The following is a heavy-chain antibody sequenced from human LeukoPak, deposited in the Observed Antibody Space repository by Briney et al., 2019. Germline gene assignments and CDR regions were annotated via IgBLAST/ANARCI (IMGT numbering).Heavy chain of an antibody. J-gene: IGHJ4*02. D-gene: IGHD3-22*01. CDR3: ARGVYDSSGYYHY. CDR1: GFTFSKYE. CDR2: ISSSGNTI. Sequence: GGSLRLSCAVSGFTFSKYEMNWVRQAPGKGLEWVSYISSSGNTIYHADSVKGRFTISRDNAKNSLYLQMNSLRAEDTAVYYCARGVYDSSGYYHYWGQGTLVTVSS. V-gene: IGHV3-48*03.